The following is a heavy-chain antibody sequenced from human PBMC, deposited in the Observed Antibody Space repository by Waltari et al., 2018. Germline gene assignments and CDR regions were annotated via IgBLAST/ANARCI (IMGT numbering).Heavy chain of an antibody. CDR1: GLTVSRHY. CDR3: ASYYDSSGGSYFQH. CDR2: IYSGGST. V-gene: IGHV3-53*01. J-gene: IGHJ1*01. D-gene: IGHD3-22*01. Sequence: EVQLVESGGGLIKPGGSLRLSCAASGLTVSRHYMTRVRQAPGKGLEWVSVIYSGGSTYYADSVKGRFTISRDNSKNTLYLQMNSLRAEDTAVYYCASYYDSSGGSYFQHWGQGTLVTVSS.